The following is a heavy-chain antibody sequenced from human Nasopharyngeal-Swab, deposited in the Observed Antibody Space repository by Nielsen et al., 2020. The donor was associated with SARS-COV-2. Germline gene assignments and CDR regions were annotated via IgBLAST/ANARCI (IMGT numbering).Heavy chain of an antibody. D-gene: IGHD2-2*01. J-gene: IGHJ6*03. Sequence: WVRQAPGQGLEWMGRINPNSGGTNYAQKLQGRVTMTTDTSTSTAYMELRSLRSDDTAVYYCASCSSTSCPPKYYYMDVWGKGTTVTVSS. CDR3: ASCSSTSCPPKYYYMDV. CDR2: INPNSGGT. V-gene: IGHV1-18*01.